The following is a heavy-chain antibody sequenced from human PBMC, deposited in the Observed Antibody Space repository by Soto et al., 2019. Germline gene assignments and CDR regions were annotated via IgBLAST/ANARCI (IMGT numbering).Heavy chain of an antibody. J-gene: IGHJ4*02. Sequence: SVKVSCKASGGTFSSYAISWVRQAPGQGLEWMGGIIPIFGTANYAQKFQGRVTITADESTSTAYMELSSLRSEDTAVYYCARGVYVFWSGRMGPVPYFWAQGTLVPVSS. CDR1: GGTFSSYA. V-gene: IGHV1-69*13. D-gene: IGHD3-3*01. CDR2: IIPIFGTA. CDR3: ARGVYVFWSGRMGPVPYF.